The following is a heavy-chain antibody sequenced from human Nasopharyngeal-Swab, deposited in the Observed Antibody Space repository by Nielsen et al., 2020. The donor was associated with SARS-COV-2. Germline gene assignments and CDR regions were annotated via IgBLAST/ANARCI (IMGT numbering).Heavy chain of an antibody. CDR2: ISYDGSNK. D-gene: IGHD2-15*01. CDR1: GFTFSSYA. V-gene: IGHV3-30*04. J-gene: IGHJ6*02. Sequence: GESLKISCAASGFTFSSYAMHWVRQAPGKGLEGVAVISYDGSNKYYADSVKGRFTISRDNSKNTLYLQMNSLRAEDTAVYYCASMLLPRYGMDVWGQGTTVTVSS. CDR3: ASMLLPRYGMDV.